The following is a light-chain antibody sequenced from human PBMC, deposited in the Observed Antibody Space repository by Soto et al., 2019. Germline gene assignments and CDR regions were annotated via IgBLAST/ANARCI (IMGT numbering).Light chain of an antibody. CDR1: NIGSKS. V-gene: IGLV3-21*04. CDR2: FDN. CDR3: QVWDSSSDHGV. J-gene: IGLJ7*01. Sequence: SYELTQPPSVSVAPGKTARITCGENNIGSKSVHWYQQKPGQAPVLVIYFDNDRPSGIPERFSGSNSGNTATLTISRVEAGDEADYYCQVWDSSSDHGVFGGGTQLTVL.